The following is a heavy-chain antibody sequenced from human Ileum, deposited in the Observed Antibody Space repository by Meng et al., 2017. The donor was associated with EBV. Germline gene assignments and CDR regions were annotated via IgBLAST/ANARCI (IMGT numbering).Heavy chain of an antibody. CDR2: INVGVGYT. V-gene: IGHV1-3*01. CDR1: GYAFTSYI. Sequence: QVQLVEAGADVKTPGASVKFYCKASGYAFTSYILHWVRQAPGLRLEWMGWINVGVGYTKYSQKFQGRVTISSDTSATTGYMELSSLRSEDTAVYYCVRGPPVGVPGPGNYWGQGTLVTVSS. J-gene: IGHJ4*02. D-gene: IGHD2-21*01. CDR3: VRGPPVGVPGPGNY.